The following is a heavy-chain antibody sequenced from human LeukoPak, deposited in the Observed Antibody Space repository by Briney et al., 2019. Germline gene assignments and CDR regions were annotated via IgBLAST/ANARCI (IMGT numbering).Heavy chain of an antibody. CDR3: ARAIYCSSTSCRIPRAGWFDP. CDR1: GGSTSSGTCY. V-gene: IGHV4-39*07. Sequence: KPSETLSLTCTVSGGSTSSGTCYWGWIRQPPGKGLEWIGSIYYSGSTYYNPSLKSRVTISADTSKNQFSLKLISVSAADTAVYYCARAIYCSSTSCRIPRAGWFDPWGQGTLVTVSS. D-gene: IGHD2-2*01. J-gene: IGHJ5*02. CDR2: IYYSGST.